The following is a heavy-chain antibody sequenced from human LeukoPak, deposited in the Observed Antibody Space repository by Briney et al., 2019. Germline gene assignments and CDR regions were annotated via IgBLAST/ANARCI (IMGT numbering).Heavy chain of an antibody. CDR2: INGGGGST. CDR3: AKASGGDYTAYYLDY. V-gene: IGHV3-23*01. CDR1: VFTFYNAW. D-gene: IGHD4-11*01. J-gene: IGHJ4*02. Sequence: GGSLTLSCAASVFTFYNAWMSWVRQAPGKGLEWFSAINGGGGSTYYADSVKGRFTISRDNAKNTLYLQINSLRAEDTAVYYCAKASGGDYTAYYLDYWGQGTLVTVSS.